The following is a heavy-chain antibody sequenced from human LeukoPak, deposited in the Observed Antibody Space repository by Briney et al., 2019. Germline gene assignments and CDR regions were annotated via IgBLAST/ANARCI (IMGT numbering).Heavy chain of an antibody. CDR1: GGTFSSYA. J-gene: IGHJ4*02. V-gene: IGHV1-69*01. D-gene: IGHD5-18*01. CDR3: ARDGRGYSYGNFDY. CDR2: VIPIFGTA. Sequence: VASVKVSCKASGGTFSSYAISWVRQAPGQGLEWMGGVIPIFGTANYAQKFQGRVTITADESTSTAYMELSSPRSEDTAVYYCARDGRGYSYGNFDYWGQGTLVTVSS.